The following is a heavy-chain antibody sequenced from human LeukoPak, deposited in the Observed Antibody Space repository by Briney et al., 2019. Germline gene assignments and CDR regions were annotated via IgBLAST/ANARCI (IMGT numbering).Heavy chain of an antibody. CDR2: INPSGGST. D-gene: IGHD6-13*01. V-gene: IGHV1-46*01. CDR3: ARLKGRSGIAAAGDY. J-gene: IGHJ4*02. CDR1: GYTFTSYY. Sequence: ASVKVSSKASGYTFTSYYMHWVRQAPGQGLEWMGIINPSGGSTSYAQKFQGRVTMTRDTSTSTVYMELSSLRSVDTAVYYCARLKGRSGIAAAGDYWGQGTLVTVSS.